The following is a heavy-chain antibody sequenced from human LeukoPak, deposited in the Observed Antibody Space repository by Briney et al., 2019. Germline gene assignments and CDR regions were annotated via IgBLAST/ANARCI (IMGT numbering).Heavy chain of an antibody. CDR2: IYYSGST. J-gene: IGHJ4*02. V-gene: IGHV4-30-4*01. Sequence: SETLSLTCTVSGGSISSGDYYWSWIRQPPGKGLEWIGYIYYSGSTCYNPSLKSRVTISVYTSKNQFSLKLSSVTAADTAVYYCARVPVYSGTYFDYWGQGTLVTVSS. D-gene: IGHD1-26*01. CDR1: GGSISSGDYY. CDR3: ARVPVYSGTYFDY.